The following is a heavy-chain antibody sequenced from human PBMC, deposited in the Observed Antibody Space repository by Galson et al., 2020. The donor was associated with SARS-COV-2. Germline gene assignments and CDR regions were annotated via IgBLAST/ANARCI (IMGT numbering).Heavy chain of an antibody. V-gene: IGHV3-66*02. CDR2: IHSSGYT. J-gene: IGHJ4*02. CDR3: ARMSPGD. CDR1: GFTVSSKH. D-gene: IGHD1-1*01. Sequence: GGSLRLSCAASGFTVSSKHMTWVRQAPGKGLEWVSFIHSSGYTSYTDSVKGRFTISRDNFKNTLYLQMNSLRAEDTATYYCARMSPGDWGQGTLVTVSS.